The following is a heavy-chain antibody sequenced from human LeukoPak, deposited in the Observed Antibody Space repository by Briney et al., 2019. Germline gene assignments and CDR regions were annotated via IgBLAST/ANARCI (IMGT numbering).Heavy chain of an antibody. J-gene: IGHJ6*03. CDR3: ARHAYYYYYYMDV. Sequence: SETLSLTCTVSGGSISSSSYYWGWIRQPPGKGLEWIGSIYYRGSTYYDPSRKSRVTISGDTSKNQFSLTLSSVTAADTAVYYCARHAYYYYYYMDVWGKGTTVTVPS. CDR1: GGSISSSSYY. CDR2: IYYRGST. V-gene: IGHV4-39*01.